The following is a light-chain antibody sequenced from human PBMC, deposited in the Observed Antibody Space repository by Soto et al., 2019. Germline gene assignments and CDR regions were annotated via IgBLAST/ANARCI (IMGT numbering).Light chain of an antibody. CDR3: QQYNKWRT. J-gene: IGKJ1*01. CDR1: QSVSSN. Sequence: EFVLTHSLDTLSLSPGARATLSGRASQSVSSNLAWYQQKPGQAPRLLIYGASTRATGIPARISGSGSGTEFTLTITSLQSEDFAVYYCQQYNKWRTFGQGTKVDIK. V-gene: IGKV3-15*01. CDR2: GAS.